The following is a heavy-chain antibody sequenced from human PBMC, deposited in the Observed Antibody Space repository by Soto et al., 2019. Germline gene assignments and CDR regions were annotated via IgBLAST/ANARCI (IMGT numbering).Heavy chain of an antibody. D-gene: IGHD3-16*01. J-gene: IGHJ5*02. Sequence: QVQLIQSGAEVKKPGSSVKVSCKASGGTLTTFGISWVRQAPGQGLEWMGGIIPKFGSVNYAQKFQGRVTVTADTSTNTAYMELSRLRSEDTAVYYCARVGQIGTEMLKNWFDHWGQGALVTVSS. CDR2: IIPKFGSV. CDR3: ARVGQIGTEMLKNWFDH. CDR1: GGTLTTFG. V-gene: IGHV1-69*06.